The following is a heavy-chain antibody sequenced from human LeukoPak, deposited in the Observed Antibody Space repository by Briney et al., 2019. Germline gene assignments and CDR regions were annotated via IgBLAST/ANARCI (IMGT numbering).Heavy chain of an antibody. CDR3: AKSTAAGTRPLFYYYYYGMDV. D-gene: IGHD6-13*01. Sequence: GGSLRLSCAASGFTFSSYAMSWVRQAPGQGLEWVSAISGSGGSTYYADSVKGRFTISRDNSKNTLYLQMNSLRAEDTAVYYCAKSTAAGTRPLFYYYYYGMDVWGQGTTVTVSS. CDR1: GFTFSSYA. V-gene: IGHV3-23*01. J-gene: IGHJ6*02. CDR2: ISGSGGST.